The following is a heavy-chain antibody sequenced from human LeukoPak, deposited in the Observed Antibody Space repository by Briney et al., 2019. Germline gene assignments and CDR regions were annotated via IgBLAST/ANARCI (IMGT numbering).Heavy chain of an antibody. CDR1: GGSFSGYY. CDR3: ARGANVWGSYRFEAFDI. J-gene: IGHJ3*02. D-gene: IGHD3-16*02. V-gene: IGHV4-34*01. CDR2: INHSGST. Sequence: PSETLSLTCAVYGGSFSGYYWSWIRQPPGKGLEWIGEINHSGSTNYNPSLKSRVTISVDTSKNQFSLKLSSVTAADTAVYYCARGANVWGSYRFEAFDIWGQGTMVTVSP.